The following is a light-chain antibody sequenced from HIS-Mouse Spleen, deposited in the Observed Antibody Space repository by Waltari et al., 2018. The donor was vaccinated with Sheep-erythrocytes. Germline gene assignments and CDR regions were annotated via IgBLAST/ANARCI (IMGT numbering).Light chain of an antibody. Sequence: IVLTQSPGTLSLSPGESATLSCRASQSVGSSYVAWYQQKPGQAPRLLIYGAASRATGIPDRFSGSGSGTDFTLTISRLEPEDFAVYYCQQYGSSPPLTFGGGTKVEIK. CDR2: GAA. CDR1: QSVGSSY. V-gene: IGKV3-20*01. J-gene: IGKJ4*01. CDR3: QQYGSSPPLT.